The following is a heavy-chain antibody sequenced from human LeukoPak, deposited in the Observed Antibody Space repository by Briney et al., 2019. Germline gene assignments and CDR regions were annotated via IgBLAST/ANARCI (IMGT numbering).Heavy chain of an antibody. V-gene: IGHV3-23*01. J-gene: IGHJ4*02. CDR1: GFTFSSYA. Sequence: GGSLRLSCAASGFTFSSYAMSWVRQAPGKGLEWVSAISGSGGSTYYADSVKGRFTISRDNSKNTLYLQMNSLRAEDTAVYYCARGARGVGTIGYFDYWGQGTLVTVSS. CDR3: ARGARGVGTIGYFDY. D-gene: IGHD1-7*01. CDR2: ISGSGGST.